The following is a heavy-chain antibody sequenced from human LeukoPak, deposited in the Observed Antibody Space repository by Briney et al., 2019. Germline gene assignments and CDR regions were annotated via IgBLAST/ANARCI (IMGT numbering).Heavy chain of an antibody. J-gene: IGHJ3*01. CDR3: ARHFSSGWPLEALDV. Sequence: GASVKVSCKASGFTFTTYAFSWVRQAPGQGLEWMGCISAHNGNTNYAQKLQGRVTMTTDTSTNTAYMELRSLRFDDTAVYYCARHFSSGWPLEALDVWGQGTLVTVSS. D-gene: IGHD6-19*01. CDR1: GFTFTTYA. V-gene: IGHV1-18*01. CDR2: ISAHNGNT.